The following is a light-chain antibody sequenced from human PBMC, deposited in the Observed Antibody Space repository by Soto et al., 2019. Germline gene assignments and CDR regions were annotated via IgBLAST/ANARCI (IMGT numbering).Light chain of an antibody. J-gene: IGKJ2*01. V-gene: IGKV1-5*03. CDR3: QQSRSYPYT. Sequence: DIQMTQSPATLSASVGDRVTITCRASQSIGSWLAWYQQKPGKAPKLLIYKASSLESGVPSRFSGSGSGTEFNLTISSLQPDDVAIYYCQQSRSYPYTFGQGTKLEIK. CDR2: KAS. CDR1: QSIGSW.